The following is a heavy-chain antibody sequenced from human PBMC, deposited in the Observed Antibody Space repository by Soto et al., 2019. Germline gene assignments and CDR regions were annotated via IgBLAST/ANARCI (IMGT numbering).Heavy chain of an antibody. CDR2: IYHSGST. Sequence: QVQLQESGPGLVKPSGTLSLTCAVSGGSISSSNWWSWVRQPPGKGLEWIGEIYHSGSTNYNPSLKRRVTISVDKSKNQFSLKLSSVTAADTAVYYCARDPRIPSYYYYYYGMDVWGQGTTVTVSS. CDR3: ARDPRIPSYYYYYYGMDV. CDR1: GGSISSSNW. J-gene: IGHJ6*02. V-gene: IGHV4-4*02.